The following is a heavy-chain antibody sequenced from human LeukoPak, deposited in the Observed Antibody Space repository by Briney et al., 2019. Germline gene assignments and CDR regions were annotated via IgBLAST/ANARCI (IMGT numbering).Heavy chain of an antibody. CDR3: ARYTAWGYMDV. CDR1: GYTFNTHD. D-gene: IGHD1-26*01. V-gene: IGHV1-8*02. CDR2: MNPNSGNT. Sequence: ASVKVSCKTSGYTFNTHDINWVRQATGQGLEWMGWMNPNSGNTGYAQKFQGRVTMTRNTSISTAYMELSSLRSEDTAVYYCARYTAWGYMDVWGKGTTVTISS. J-gene: IGHJ6*03.